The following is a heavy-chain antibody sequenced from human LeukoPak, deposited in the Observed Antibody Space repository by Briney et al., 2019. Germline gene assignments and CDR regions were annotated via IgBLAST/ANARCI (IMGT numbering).Heavy chain of an antibody. CDR3: AKRVVIKSTDYFYYYIHV. D-gene: IGHD3-3*01. CDR1: GFSFSDYG. CDR2: IRYDGSNK. Sequence: SGGSLRLSCEASGFSFSDYGMHWVRQARGKGLEWVAFIRYDGSNKYYADSVKGRFTVSRDNSQSTLYLQMNSLRVEDTGVYYCAKRVVIKSTDYFYYYIHVWGKGTTVTVSS. V-gene: IGHV3-30*02. J-gene: IGHJ6*03.